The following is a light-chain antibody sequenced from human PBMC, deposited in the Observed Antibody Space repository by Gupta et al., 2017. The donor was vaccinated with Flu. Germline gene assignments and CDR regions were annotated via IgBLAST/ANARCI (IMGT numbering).Light chain of an antibody. V-gene: IGKV1-5*03. CDR2: KSS. CDR1: MSSSDW. Sequence: VGDRVTFTSRASMSSSDWVCWYQQKPRIAPIVLNYKSSTLQGGVPTLSSSSGSRAEFTLTITNLHPEYLATYCCQHYSSHSTFGQGTRVEIK. CDR3: QHYSSHST. J-gene: IGKJ1*01.